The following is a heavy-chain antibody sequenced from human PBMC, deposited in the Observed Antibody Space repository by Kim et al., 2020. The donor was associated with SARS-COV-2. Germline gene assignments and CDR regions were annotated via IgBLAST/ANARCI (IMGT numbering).Heavy chain of an antibody. Sequence: GGSLRLSCEVSGFTSNSDWMSWVRQAPGRGLEWVAMIKRDESERYFADSVRGRFTISRDNAKNSLFLQMNSLRAEDTALYYCACLGTASNWGSAYWGQGT. V-gene: IGHV3-7*01. D-gene: IGHD7-27*01. CDR3: ACLGTASNWGSAY. CDR2: IKRDESER. CDR1: GFTSNSDW. J-gene: IGHJ4*02.